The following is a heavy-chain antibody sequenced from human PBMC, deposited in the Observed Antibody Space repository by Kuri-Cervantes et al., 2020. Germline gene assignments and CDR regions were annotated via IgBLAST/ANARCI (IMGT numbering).Heavy chain of an antibody. CDR3: AKDTVAAAGRGGIFDY. Sequence: GESLKISCAASGFTFSSYSMNWVRQAPGKGLEWVSSNSSSSSYIYYADSVKGRFTISRDNAKNSLYLQKNSLRAEDTALYYCAKDTVAAAGRGGIFDYWGQGTLVTVSS. D-gene: IGHD6-13*01. J-gene: IGHJ4*02. CDR1: GFTFSSYS. V-gene: IGHV3-21*04. CDR2: NSSSSSYI.